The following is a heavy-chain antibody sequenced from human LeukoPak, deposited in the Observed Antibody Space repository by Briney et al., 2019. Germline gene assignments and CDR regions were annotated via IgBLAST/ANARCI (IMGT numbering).Heavy chain of an antibody. Sequence: SETLSLTCTVSGGSISSYYWSWIRQPPGKGLEWIGYIYYSGSTNYNPSLKSRVTISVDTSKNQFSLKLSSVTAADTAVYYCARAVKGDTAWFDPWGQGTLVTVSS. V-gene: IGHV4-59*01. J-gene: IGHJ5*02. D-gene: IGHD1-26*01. CDR1: GGSISSYY. CDR2: IYYSGST. CDR3: ARAVKGDTAWFDP.